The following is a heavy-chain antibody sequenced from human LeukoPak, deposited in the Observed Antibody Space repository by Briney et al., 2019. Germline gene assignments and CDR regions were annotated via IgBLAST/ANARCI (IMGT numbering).Heavy chain of an antibody. CDR2: IYSGGGT. J-gene: IGHJ4*02. Sequence: PGGSLRLSCAASGFTARNTYMNWVRQAPGKGLEWVSVIYSGGGTYYADYVKGRFTISRDNSKNTLYLQMNSLRAEDTAVYYCVRDDRRYGDYGYFDYWGQGTLVTVSS. D-gene: IGHD4-17*01. CDR1: GFTARNTY. V-gene: IGHV3-66*01. CDR3: VRDDRRYGDYGYFDY.